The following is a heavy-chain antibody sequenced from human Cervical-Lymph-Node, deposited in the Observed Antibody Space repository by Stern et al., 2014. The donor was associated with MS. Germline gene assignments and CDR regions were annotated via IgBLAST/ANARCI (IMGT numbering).Heavy chain of an antibody. D-gene: IGHD4-17*01. V-gene: IGHV1-2*06. J-gene: IGHJ6*02. CDR1: GYTFTEYY. CDR2: INPRSGRT. Sequence: QVQLVQSGAEAKKPGASVRVSCKASGYTFTEYYVHWVRQAPGQGLEWMGRINPRSGRTKNAQKFQGGVAMTGDTSISAVYMELRALRSDDSAVYYCARRLGGYGDYYYGLDVWGQGSKVIVSS. CDR3: ARRLGGYGDYYYGLDV.